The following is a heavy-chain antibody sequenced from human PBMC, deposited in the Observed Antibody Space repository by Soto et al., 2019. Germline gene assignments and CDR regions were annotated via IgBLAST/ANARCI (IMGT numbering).Heavy chain of an antibody. J-gene: IGHJ6*02. Sequence: SVKVSCKASGGTFSSYAISWVRQAPGQGLEWMGGIIPIFGTANYAQKFQGRVTITADESTSIVYMELSSLISEDTAVYYCASSRFYGEVYYYYYGMDVWGQGTTVTVSS. CDR3: ASSRFYGEVYYYYYGMDV. CDR1: GGTFSSYA. CDR2: IIPIFGTA. V-gene: IGHV1-69*13. D-gene: IGHD3-10*01.